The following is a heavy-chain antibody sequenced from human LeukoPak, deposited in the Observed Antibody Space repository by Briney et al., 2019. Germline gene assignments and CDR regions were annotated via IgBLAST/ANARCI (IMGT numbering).Heavy chain of an antibody. CDR1: GFIFSSYG. D-gene: IGHD3-16*02. CDR3: ANFYQGFDY. J-gene: IGHJ4*02. V-gene: IGHV3-30*18. CDR2: ISYDGSNE. Sequence: GSLRLSCAASGFIFSSYGIHWVRQAPGKGLEWVAVISYDGSNEYYADSVKGRFTISRDNSKNTLYLQMNSLRAEDTAVYYCANFYQGFDYWGQGTLVTVSS.